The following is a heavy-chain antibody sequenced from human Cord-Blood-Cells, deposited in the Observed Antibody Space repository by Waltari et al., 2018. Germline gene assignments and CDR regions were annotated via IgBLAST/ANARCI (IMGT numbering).Heavy chain of an antibody. D-gene: IGHD1-7*01. Sequence: QVQLAQSWAEVKKPGASVKVSCQASGYTFTGYSMPRVRQAPGQGLEWMGWINPNSGGTNYAQKFQGRVTMTRDTSISTAYMELSRLRSDDTAVYYCARDLTGTGVNGMDVWGQGTTVTVSS. J-gene: IGHJ6*02. V-gene: IGHV1-2*02. CDR1: GYTFTGYS. CDR3: ARDLTGTGVNGMDV. CDR2: INPNSGGT.